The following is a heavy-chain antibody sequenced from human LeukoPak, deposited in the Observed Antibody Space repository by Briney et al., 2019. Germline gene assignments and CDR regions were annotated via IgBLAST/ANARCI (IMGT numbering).Heavy chain of an antibody. V-gene: IGHV4-61*01. CDR3: ARAPLLYSSSPIDAFDF. Sequence: SETLSLTCTVSGGSISSSSYYWSWIRQPPGKGLEWIGYIYYSGSTNYNPSLKGRVTISVDTSKNQFSLKLSSVTAADTAVYYCARAPLLYSSSPIDAFDFWGQGTMVTVSS. J-gene: IGHJ3*01. CDR1: GGSISSSSYY. CDR2: IYYSGST. D-gene: IGHD6-6*01.